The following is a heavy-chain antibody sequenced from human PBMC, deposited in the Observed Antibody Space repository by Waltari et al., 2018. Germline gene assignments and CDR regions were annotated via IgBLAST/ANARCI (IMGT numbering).Heavy chain of an antibody. CDR1: GDSVSSNIVT. V-gene: IGHV6-1*01. Sequence: QIQLQPSGPGLVKPSQTLSLTCAISGDSVSSNIVTWNWIRQSPSRGLEWLGRTYYMSQWYNDSAVSLKSRITISPDTSKNQFSLQLNSMTPEDTAVYYCSRGPVRYFDYWGQGILVTVSS. J-gene: IGHJ4*02. CDR3: SRGPVRYFDY. CDR2: TYYMSQWYN.